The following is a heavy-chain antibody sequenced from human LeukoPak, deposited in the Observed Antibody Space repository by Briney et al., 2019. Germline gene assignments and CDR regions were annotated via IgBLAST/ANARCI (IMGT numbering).Heavy chain of an antibody. CDR2: ISSSSSTI. CDR3: AGGKGTVDY. V-gene: IGHV3-48*01. J-gene: IGHJ4*02. CDR1: GFTFSSYS. D-gene: IGHD1-1*01. Sequence: GGSLRLSCAASGFTFSSYSMNWVRQAPGKGLEWVSYISSSSSTIYYADSVKGRFTISRDNAKNSLYLQMNSLRAEDTAVYYCAGGKGTVDYWGQGTLVTVSS.